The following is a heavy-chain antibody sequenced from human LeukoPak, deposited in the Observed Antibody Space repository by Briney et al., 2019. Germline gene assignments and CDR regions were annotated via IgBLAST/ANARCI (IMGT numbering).Heavy chain of an antibody. CDR1: GGSFSGYY. Sequence: PSETLSLTCAVYGGSFSGYYWSWIRQPPGKGLEWIGEINHSGSTNYNPSLKSRVTISVDTSKNQFSLKLSSVTAADTAVYYCARLRPRAFDIWGQGTMVTVSS. CDR2: INHSGST. J-gene: IGHJ3*02. V-gene: IGHV4-34*01. CDR3: ARLRPRAFDI.